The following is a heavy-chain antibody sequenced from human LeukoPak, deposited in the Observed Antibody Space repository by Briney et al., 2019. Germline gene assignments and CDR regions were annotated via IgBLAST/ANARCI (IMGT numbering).Heavy chain of an antibody. CDR2: ISSSSSTI. J-gene: IGHJ4*02. D-gene: IGHD3-10*01. Sequence: GGSLRLSCAASGFTFSSYSMNWVRQAPGKGLEWVSYISSSSSTIYYADSVKGRFTISRDNAKNSLYLQMNSLRDEDTAVYYCARATMVQGVIISFDYWGQGTLVTVSS. V-gene: IGHV3-48*02. CDR1: GFTFSSYS. CDR3: ARATMVQGVIISFDY.